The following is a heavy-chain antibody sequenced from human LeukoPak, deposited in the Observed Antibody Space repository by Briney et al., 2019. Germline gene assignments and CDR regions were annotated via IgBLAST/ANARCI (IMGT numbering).Heavy chain of an antibody. V-gene: IGHV4-59*01. CDR1: GGSISSYY. Sequence: SETLSLTCTVSGGSISSYYWSWIRQPPGKGLEWIGYIYYSGSTNYNPSLKSRVTISVDTSKNQFSLKLSSVTAADTAVYYCARDGLGSYYYDSSGPHWYFDLWGRGTLVTVSS. D-gene: IGHD3-22*01. CDR2: IYYSGST. CDR3: ARDGLGSYYYDSSGPHWYFDL. J-gene: IGHJ2*01.